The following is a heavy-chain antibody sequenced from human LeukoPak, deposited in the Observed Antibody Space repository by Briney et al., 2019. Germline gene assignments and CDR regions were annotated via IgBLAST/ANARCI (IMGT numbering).Heavy chain of an antibody. J-gene: IGHJ6*03. CDR2: ISVYNGHT. CDR3: ARIAVVVPTGIVGSYFNYMDV. Sequence: GAPVKVSCKASGYSFPSYGITWVRQAPGQGPEWMGRISVYNGHTTYAQNFQGRVTMTTETSTSTAYLEVRSLRSDDTARYYCARIAVVVPTGIVGSYFNYMDVWGEGTTVTVSS. V-gene: IGHV1-18*01. D-gene: IGHD2-2*01. CDR1: GYSFPSYG.